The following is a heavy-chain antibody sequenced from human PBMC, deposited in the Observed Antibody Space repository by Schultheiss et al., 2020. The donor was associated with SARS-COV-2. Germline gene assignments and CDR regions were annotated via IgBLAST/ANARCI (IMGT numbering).Heavy chain of an antibody. J-gene: IGHJ2*01. Sequence: SETLSLTCTVSGGSISSYYWSWIRQPPGKGLEWIGYIYYSGSTNYNPSLKSRVTISVDTSKNQFSLKLSSVTAADTAVYYCARDRIHWYFDLWGRGTLVTVSS. V-gene: IGHV4-59*01. CDR1: GGSISSYY. CDR2: IYYSGST. CDR3: ARDRIHWYFDL.